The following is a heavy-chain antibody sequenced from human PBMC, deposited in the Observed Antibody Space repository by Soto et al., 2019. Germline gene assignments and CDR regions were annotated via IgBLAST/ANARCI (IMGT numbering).Heavy chain of an antibody. D-gene: IGHD1-1*01. V-gene: IGHV4-30-4*01. CDR3: ARRGERFATASVLDY. CDR2: IYYSGST. J-gene: IGHJ4*02. Sequence: PSETLSLTCTVSGGSISSRDYYWSWIRQPPGKGLEWIGYIYYSGSTYSNPSLKSRVTISVDTSKNQFSLKLCSVTAADTAVFYCARRGERFATASVLDYWGQGTLVTVSS. CDR1: GGSISSRDYY.